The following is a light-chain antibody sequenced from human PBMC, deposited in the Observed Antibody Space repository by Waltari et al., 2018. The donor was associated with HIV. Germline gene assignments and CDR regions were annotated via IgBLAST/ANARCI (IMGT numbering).Light chain of an antibody. CDR1: IVPSQC. CDR2: KVS. CDR3: QSAASSGTSVE. Sequence: STELTQPPPVAVSPGQTAKVPCSGDIVPSQCVDSYQQKPGQAPVLIIKKVSERPSGISDRFSGSTSGTIVTLTITGVQTEDEADYYCQSAASSGTSVEFGGGTKLTVL. V-gene: IGLV3-25*03. J-gene: IGLJ2*01.